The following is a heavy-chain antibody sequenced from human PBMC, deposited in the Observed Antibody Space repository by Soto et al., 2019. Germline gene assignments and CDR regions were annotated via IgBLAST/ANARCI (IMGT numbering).Heavy chain of an antibody. CDR3: ARGGPTYYDYIWGSYRYTYCDY. D-gene: IGHD3-16*02. V-gene: IGHV4-34*01. CDR2: INHSGST. CDR1: GGSFSGYY. J-gene: IGHJ4*02. Sequence: SETLSLTCAVYGGSFSGYYWSWIRQPPGKGREWIGEINHSGSTNYNPSLKSRVTISVGTSKNQFSLKLSSVTAADTAVYYCARGGPTYYDYIWGSYRYTYCDYWGQGTLVT.